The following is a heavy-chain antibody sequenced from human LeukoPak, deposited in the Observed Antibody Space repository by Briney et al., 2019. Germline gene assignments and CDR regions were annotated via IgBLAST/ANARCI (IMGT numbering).Heavy chain of an antibody. J-gene: IGHJ6*03. CDR2: IYYSGST. CDR3: AGASPGFSRIPYYYYYCYMDV. D-gene: IGHD2-15*01. Sequence: SETLSLTCIVSGGSISSYYWSWIRQPPGKGLEWIGYIYYSGSTNYNPSLKSRVTISVDTSKNQFSLKLSSVTAADTAVYYCAGASPGFSRIPYYYYYCYMDVWGKGTTVTVSS. V-gene: IGHV4-59*01. CDR1: GGSISSYY.